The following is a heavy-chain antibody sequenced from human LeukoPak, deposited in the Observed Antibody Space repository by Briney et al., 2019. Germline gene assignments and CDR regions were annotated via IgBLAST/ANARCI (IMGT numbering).Heavy chain of an antibody. J-gene: IGHJ4*01. CDR1: GFTFSSYW. CDR2: IRQDGGEK. CDR3: ASDGTAAGLYFDL. D-gene: IGHD6-13*01. V-gene: IGHV3-7*01. Sequence: GGSLRLSCAVSGFTFSSYWMNWVRQAPGKGLEWVASIRQDGGEKSYVDSVKGRFTLSRDNTKNSLYLQMSSLRAEDTAVYYCASDGTAAGLYFDLWGQGTLVTVSS.